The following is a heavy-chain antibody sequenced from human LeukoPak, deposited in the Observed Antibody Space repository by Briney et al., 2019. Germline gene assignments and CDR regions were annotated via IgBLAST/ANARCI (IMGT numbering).Heavy chain of an antibody. CDR3: ARLRRSGYYVDY. D-gene: IGHD3-22*01. Sequence: SETLSLTCIVSGGSISSSIYYWSWIRQPPGKGLEWIGYIYYSGSTNYNPSLKSRVTISVDTSKNQFSLKLSSVTAADTAVYYCARLRRSGYYVDYWGQGTLVTVSS. CDR2: IYYSGST. V-gene: IGHV4-61*05. J-gene: IGHJ4*02. CDR1: GGSISSSIYY.